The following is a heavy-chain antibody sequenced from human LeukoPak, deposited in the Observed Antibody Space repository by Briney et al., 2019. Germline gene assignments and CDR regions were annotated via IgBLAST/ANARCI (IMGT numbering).Heavy chain of an antibody. Sequence: GESLRLSCEASGFIFSSYSINWVRQAAGKGLEWVSSISSGGTKIYYADSVKGRFTISRDDVKKSVYLQMNSLRVEDTAVYYCARDFLAAGDYWGQGTQVTVSS. J-gene: IGHJ4*02. CDR2: ISSGGTKI. CDR1: GFIFSSYS. V-gene: IGHV3-21*01. CDR3: ARDFLAAGDY. D-gene: IGHD6-13*01.